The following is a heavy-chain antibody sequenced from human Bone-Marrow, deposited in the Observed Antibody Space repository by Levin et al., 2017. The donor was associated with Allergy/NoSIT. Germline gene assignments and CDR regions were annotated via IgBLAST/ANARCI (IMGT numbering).Heavy chain of an antibody. CDR2: ISVYNWDT. J-gene: IGHJ5*02. CDR1: GYNFISYG. Sequence: ASVKVSCKPSGYNFISYGVAWVRQAPGQGLEWLGWISVYNWDTKYAQRFQDRATLTTDTATSTAYMELRSLKSDDTGVYYCAREDLTGSYFSPWGQGTLVTVSS. D-gene: IGHD1-26*01. CDR3: AREDLTGSYFSP. V-gene: IGHV1-18*01.